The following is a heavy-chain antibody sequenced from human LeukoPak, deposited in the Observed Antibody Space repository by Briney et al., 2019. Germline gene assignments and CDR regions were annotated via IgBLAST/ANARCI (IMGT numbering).Heavy chain of an antibody. CDR3: ARDSTIFRVVIDLSY. CDR1: GFTFSGYS. J-gene: IGHJ4*02. V-gene: IGHV3-21*01. Sequence: GGSLRLSCAASGFTFSGYSMNWVRQAPGKRLEWVSSISSSSRYIFYADSVKGRFTISRDNAKNSLYLQLNSLGAEDTAVYYCARDSTIFRVVIDLSYWGQGTLVTVSS. CDR2: ISSSSRYI. D-gene: IGHD3-3*01.